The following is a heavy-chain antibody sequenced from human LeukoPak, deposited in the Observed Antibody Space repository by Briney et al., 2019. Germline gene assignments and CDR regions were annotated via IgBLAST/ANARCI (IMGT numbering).Heavy chain of an antibody. Sequence: GASVKVSCKASGGTFSSYAISWVRQAPGQGLEWMGRIIPILGIANYAQKFQGRVTMAEDTSTDTAYMELSSLRSEDTAVYYCATYGSGSHQQYNWFDPWGQGTLVTVSS. D-gene: IGHD3-10*01. CDR1: GGTFSSYA. J-gene: IGHJ5*02. V-gene: IGHV1-69*04. CDR2: IIPILGIA. CDR3: ATYGSGSHQQYNWFDP.